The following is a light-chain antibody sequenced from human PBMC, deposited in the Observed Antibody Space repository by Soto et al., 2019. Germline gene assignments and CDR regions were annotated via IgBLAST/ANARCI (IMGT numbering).Light chain of an antibody. CDR1: QSISTY. CDR2: TAS. Sequence: DIQMTQSPASLSASVGDRVTITCRASQSISTYLNWYRQRPGKAPNLLIYTASSLQSGVPSRFSGSGSGTDFTLTISSLQPEDFATYYCQQSYSIPYTFGQGTKLEIK. V-gene: IGKV1-39*01. J-gene: IGKJ2*01. CDR3: QQSYSIPYT.